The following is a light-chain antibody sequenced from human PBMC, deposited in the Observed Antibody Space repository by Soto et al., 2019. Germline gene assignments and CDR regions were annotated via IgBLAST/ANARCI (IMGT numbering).Light chain of an antibody. CDR1: SSNIGSNP. V-gene: IGLV1-44*01. CDR2: SNN. Sequence: QPVLTQPPSASGTPGQRVTISCSGSSSNIGSNPVNWYQQLPGTTPKLLIYSNNQRPSGVPDRFSGSKSGTSASLAISGLQSGVEADYYCAAWDDSLDAYVFGTGTKVTVL. CDR3: AAWDDSLDAYV. J-gene: IGLJ1*01.